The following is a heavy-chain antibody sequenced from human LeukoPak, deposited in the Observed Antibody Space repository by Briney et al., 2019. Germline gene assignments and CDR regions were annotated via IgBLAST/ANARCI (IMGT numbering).Heavy chain of an antibody. CDR3: ARDGYDSSGSHEPELLDY. CDR1: GYTFTNYY. V-gene: IGHV1-46*01. Sequence: GASVKVSCKASGYTFTNYYMHWVRQAPGQGLEWMGIINPSGGSTSYAQKFQGRVSMTRDTSTSIVYMELSSLRSEDTAVYYCARDGYDSSGSHEPELLDYWGQGTLVTVSS. D-gene: IGHD3-22*01. CDR2: INPSGGST. J-gene: IGHJ4*02.